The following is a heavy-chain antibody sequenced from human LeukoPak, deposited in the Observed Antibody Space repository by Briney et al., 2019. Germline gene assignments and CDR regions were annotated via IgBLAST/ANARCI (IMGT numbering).Heavy chain of an antibody. J-gene: IGHJ4*02. V-gene: IGHV1-2*02. CDR1: GYTFTGYY. CDR2: INPNSGGT. CDR3: AKDRPQNYDTTGSMIDY. D-gene: IGHD2/OR15-2a*01. Sequence: ASVKVSCKASGYTFTGYYMHWVRQAPGQGLEWMGWINPNSGGTNYAQKFQGRVTMTRDTSISTAYMELSRLRSDDTAVYYCAKDRPQNYDTTGSMIDYWGQGTLVAVSS.